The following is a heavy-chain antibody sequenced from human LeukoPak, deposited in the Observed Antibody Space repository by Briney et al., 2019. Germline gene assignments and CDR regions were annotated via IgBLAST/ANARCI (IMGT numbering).Heavy chain of an antibody. CDR1: GFTFGNSA. J-gene: IGHJ3*02. CDR3: ARLGWDDAFDI. V-gene: IGHV4-59*08. Sequence: PGGSLRLSCAASGFTFGNSAMLWVRQTPGRGLEWIGYIYYSGSTNYNPSLKSRVTISVDTSKNQFSLKLGSVTAADTAVYYCARLGWDDAFDIWGQGTMVTVSS. CDR2: IYYSGST. D-gene: IGHD1-26*01.